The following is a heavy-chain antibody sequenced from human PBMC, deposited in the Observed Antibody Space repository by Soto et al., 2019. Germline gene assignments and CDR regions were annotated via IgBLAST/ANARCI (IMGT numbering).Heavy chain of an antibody. V-gene: IGHV1-46*01. Sequence: ASVKVSCKASGYTFTSYYMHWVRQAPGQGLEWMGIINPSGGSTSYAQKFQGRVTMTRNTSISTAYMELSSLRSEDTAVYYCARAAVVAAGWFDPWGQGTLVTVSS. CDR3: ARAAVVAAGWFDP. J-gene: IGHJ5*02. CDR2: INPSGGST. D-gene: IGHD2-15*01. CDR1: GYTFTSYY.